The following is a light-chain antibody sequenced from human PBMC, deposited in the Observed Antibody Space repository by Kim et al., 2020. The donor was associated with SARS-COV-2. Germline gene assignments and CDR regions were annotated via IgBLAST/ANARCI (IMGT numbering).Light chain of an antibody. Sequence: QSVLTQTPSASGTPGQRVTMSCSGSGSNTGRNAVNWYQQLPGTAPKLLIYSDNQRPSGVPDRFSGSKSGTSASLAISGLQSEDEADYYCATWDDSLNGYVFGTGTKVTVL. V-gene: IGLV1-44*01. CDR3: ATWDDSLNGYV. J-gene: IGLJ1*01. CDR1: GSNTGRNA. CDR2: SDN.